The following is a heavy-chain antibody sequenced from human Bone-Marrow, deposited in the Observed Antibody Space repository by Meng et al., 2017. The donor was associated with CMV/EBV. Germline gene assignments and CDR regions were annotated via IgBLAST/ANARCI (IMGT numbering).Heavy chain of an antibody. V-gene: IGHV1-69*10. CDR3: ARPYDILTGGDDACDI. CDR2: IIPILGIA. J-gene: IGHJ3*02. CDR1: GGTFSSYA. Sequence: SVKVSCKASGGTFSSYAISWVRQAPGQGLEWMGGIIPILGIANYAQKFQGRVTITADKSTSTAYMELSSLRSEDTAVYYCARPYDILTGGDDACDIWGQGTMVTVSS. D-gene: IGHD3-9*01.